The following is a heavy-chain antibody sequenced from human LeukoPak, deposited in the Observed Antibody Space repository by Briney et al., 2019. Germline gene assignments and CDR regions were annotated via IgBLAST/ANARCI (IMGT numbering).Heavy chain of an antibody. CDR2: IIPIFGTA. Sequence: GASVKVSCKDSGGTFSSYAISWVRQAPGQGLEWMGGIIPIFGTANYAQKFQGRVTITADESTSTAYMELSSLRSEDTAVYYCARGGRDYYDSSGYPRMSSFDIWGQGTMVTVSS. CDR1: GGTFSSYA. CDR3: ARGGRDYYDSSGYPRMSSFDI. V-gene: IGHV1-69*13. D-gene: IGHD3-22*01. J-gene: IGHJ3*02.